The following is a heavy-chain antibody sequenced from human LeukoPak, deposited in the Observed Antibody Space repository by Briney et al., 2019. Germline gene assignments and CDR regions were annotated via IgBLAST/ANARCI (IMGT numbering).Heavy chain of an antibody. CDR1: GFTFSSYS. V-gene: IGHV3-21*01. CDR2: ISSSSSYI. J-gene: IGHJ4*02. D-gene: IGHD3-22*01. Sequence: GGSLRLSCAASGFTFSSYSMNWVRQAPGKGLEWVSSISSSSSYIYYADSAHGRFTISRDNAKNSLYLQMNSLRAEDTAVYYCARRLSDYYDSSGDRQFDYWGQGTLVTVSS. CDR3: ARRLSDYYDSSGDRQFDY.